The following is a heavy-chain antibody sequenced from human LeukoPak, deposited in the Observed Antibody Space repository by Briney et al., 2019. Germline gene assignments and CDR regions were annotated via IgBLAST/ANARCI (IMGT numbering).Heavy chain of an antibody. Sequence: GGSLRLSCAASGFTFNNYDMNWVRQAPGKGLEWVSYISSSGSSIYYADSVRGRFTISRDNAKNSLYLQVNSLRAEDTAVYYCGRDVLQRHWGQGTLATVSS. D-gene: IGHD2/OR15-2a*01. V-gene: IGHV3-48*03. J-gene: IGHJ4*02. CDR2: ISSSGSSI. CDR1: GFTFNNYD. CDR3: GRDVLQRH.